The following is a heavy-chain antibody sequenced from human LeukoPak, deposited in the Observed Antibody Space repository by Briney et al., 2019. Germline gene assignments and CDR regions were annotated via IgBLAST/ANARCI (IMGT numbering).Heavy chain of an antibody. CDR1: GFTFSSYA. Sequence: GRSLRLSCAASGFTFSSYAMHWVRQAPGKGLEWVAVISYDGSNKYYADSVKGRFTISRDNSKNTLYLQMNSLRAEDTAVYYCASYTAIAHDEWGQGTLVTVSS. J-gene: IGHJ4*02. CDR3: ASYTAIAHDE. V-gene: IGHV3-30-3*01. D-gene: IGHD5-18*01. CDR2: ISYDGSNK.